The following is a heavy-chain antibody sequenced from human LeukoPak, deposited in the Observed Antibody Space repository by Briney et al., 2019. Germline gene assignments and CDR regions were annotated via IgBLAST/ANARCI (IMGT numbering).Heavy chain of an antibody. CDR1: GGSFSGYY. Sequence: SETLSLTCAVYGGSFSGYYWSWIRQPPGKGLEWIGEINHSGSTNYNPSLKSRVTISVDTSKNQFSLKLSSVTAADTAVYYCARQPRGQLASDYWGQGTLVTVSS. CDR2: INHSGST. CDR3: ARQPRGQLASDY. D-gene: IGHD6-6*01. J-gene: IGHJ4*02. V-gene: IGHV4-34*01.